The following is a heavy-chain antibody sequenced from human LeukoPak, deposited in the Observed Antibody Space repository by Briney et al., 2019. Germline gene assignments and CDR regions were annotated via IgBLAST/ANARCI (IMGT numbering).Heavy chain of an antibody. CDR1: GYTFTSYY. CDR3: ARVVGGYYDSSGYYYAGMDV. D-gene: IGHD3-22*01. CDR2: INPSGGST. V-gene: IGHV1-46*01. Sequence: GXSVKVSCKASGYTFTSYYMHWVRQAPGQGLEWMGIINPSGGSTSYAQKFQGRVTMTRDTSTSTAYMELRSLRSDDTAVYYCARVVGGYYDSSGYYYAGMDVWGQGTTVTVSS. J-gene: IGHJ6*02.